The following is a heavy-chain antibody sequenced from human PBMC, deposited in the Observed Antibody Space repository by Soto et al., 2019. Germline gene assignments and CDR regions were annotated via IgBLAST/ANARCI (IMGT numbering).Heavy chain of an antibody. D-gene: IGHD3-22*01. Sequence: QVQLVESGGGVVQPGRSLRLSCAASGFTLSSYGMHWVRQAPGKGLEWVAVISYDGSNRYYADSVKGRITISRDNSKNTLYLQMNSLRAEDTAVYYCAKGGYYDSSGYLGWLDYWGQGTLVTVSS. J-gene: IGHJ4*02. CDR2: ISYDGSNR. CDR1: GFTLSSYG. V-gene: IGHV3-30*18. CDR3: AKGGYYDSSGYLGWLDY.